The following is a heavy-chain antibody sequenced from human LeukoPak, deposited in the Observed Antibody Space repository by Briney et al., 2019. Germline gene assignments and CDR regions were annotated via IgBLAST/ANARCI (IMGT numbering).Heavy chain of an antibody. J-gene: IGHJ6*03. D-gene: IGHD6-13*01. CDR2: ISSSSSYI. V-gene: IGHV3-21*01. Sequence: GGSLRLSCAASGFTFSNYGMIWVRQAPGKGLEWVSSISSSSSYIYYADSVKGRFTISRDNAKNSLYLQMNSLRAEDTAVYYCARDAAVQQLGYYYYYMDVWGKGTTVTVSS. CDR1: GFTFSNYG. CDR3: ARDAAVQQLGYYYYYMDV.